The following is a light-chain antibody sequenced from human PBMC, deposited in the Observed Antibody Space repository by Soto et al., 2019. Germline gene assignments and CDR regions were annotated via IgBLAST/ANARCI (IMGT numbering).Light chain of an antibody. J-gene: IGLJ2*01. CDR2: EVN. CDR1: SSNVGSYKL. Sequence: QSALTQPASVSGSPGQSITISCTGTSSNVGSYKLVSWYQQHPGKAPKLMIFEVNKRPSGVSNRFSGSKSANTASLTISGLQAEDEADYYCSSYTSTSTRVVFGGGTKLTVL. CDR3: SSYTSTSTRVV. V-gene: IGLV2-14*02.